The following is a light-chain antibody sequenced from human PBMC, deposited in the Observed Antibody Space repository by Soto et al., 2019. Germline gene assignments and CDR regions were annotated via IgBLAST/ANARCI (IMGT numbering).Light chain of an antibody. Sequence: EIVMTQSPATLSVSPGERATLSCRASQSVSSNLAWYKQKPGQAPRLLIYGASTRATGIPARFSGSGSGTEFTLTISSLQSEDFAVYYCQQYNNWRGTFGQGTKVEIK. CDR2: GAS. CDR1: QSVSSN. J-gene: IGKJ1*01. V-gene: IGKV3-15*01. CDR3: QQYNNWRGT.